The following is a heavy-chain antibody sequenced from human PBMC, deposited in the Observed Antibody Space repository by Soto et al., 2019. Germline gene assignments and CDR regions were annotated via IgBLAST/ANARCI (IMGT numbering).Heavy chain of an antibody. CDR1: GFTFSSYW. J-gene: IGHJ3*02. V-gene: IGHV3-7*01. CDR3: ARDGSGLELDAFDI. D-gene: IGHD1-7*01. CDR2: IKQDGSEK. Sequence: EVQLVESGGGLVQPGGSLRLSCAASGFTFSSYWMSWVRQAPGKGLEWVANIKQDGSEKYYVDSVKGRFTISRDNAKNSLYLQMNSLSAEDTAVYYCARDGSGLELDAFDIWGQGTMVTVSS.